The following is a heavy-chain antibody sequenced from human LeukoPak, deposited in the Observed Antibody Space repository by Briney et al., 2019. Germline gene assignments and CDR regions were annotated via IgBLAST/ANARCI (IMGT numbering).Heavy chain of an antibody. CDR1: GGSISSHY. J-gene: IGHJ4*02. V-gene: IGHV4-59*11. CDR3: ARGLRYFDWL. Sequence: SETLSLTCTVSGGSISSHYWSWIRQPPGKGLEWIGYIYYSGSTNYNPSLKSRVTISVDTSKNQFSLKLSSVTAADTAVYYCARGLRYFDWLWGQGTLVTVSS. D-gene: IGHD3-9*01. CDR2: IYYSGST.